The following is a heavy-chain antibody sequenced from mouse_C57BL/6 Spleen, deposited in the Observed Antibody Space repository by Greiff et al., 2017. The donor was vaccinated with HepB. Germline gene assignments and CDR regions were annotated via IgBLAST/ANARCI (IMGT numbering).Heavy chain of an antibody. J-gene: IGHJ2*01. CDR2: ISYDGSN. CDR1: GYSITSGYY. D-gene: IGHD4-1*02. V-gene: IGHV3-6*01. CDR3: ARDLQLGRGY. Sequence: DVKLVESGPGLVKPSQSLSLTCSVTGYSITSGYYWNWIRQFPGNKLEWMGYISYDGSNNYNPSLKNRISITRDTSKNQFFLKLNSVTTEDTATYYCARDLQLGRGYWGQGTTLTVSS.